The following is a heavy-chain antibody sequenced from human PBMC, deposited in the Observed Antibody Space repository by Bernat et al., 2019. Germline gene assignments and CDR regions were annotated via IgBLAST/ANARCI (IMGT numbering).Heavy chain of an antibody. CDR1: GFTLSNYG. D-gene: IGHD6-25*01. V-gene: IGHV3-33*01. CDR3: AREGWSAMAAAGTGADY. Sequence: QVQLVESGGGVVQPGTSLRFSWVASGFTLSNYGRHWVRRAPGKGREGVAVIWYDSSNSYYADSVRGRFTISKDNSKNTLFLQMNSLRTEDTGVYYCAREGWSAMAAAGTGADYWGQGTLVSVSS. J-gene: IGHJ4*02. CDR2: IWYDSSNS.